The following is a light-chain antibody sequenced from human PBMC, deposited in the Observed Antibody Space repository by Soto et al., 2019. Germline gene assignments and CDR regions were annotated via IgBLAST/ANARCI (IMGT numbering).Light chain of an antibody. CDR1: SSDVGGYNY. J-gene: IGLJ1*01. CDR2: EVS. CDR3: TSYTGSSALYV. Sequence: SVLTQPASVSGSPGQSITISCTGTSSDVGGYNYVSWYQHHPGKAPKLMIYEVSNRPSGVSNRFSGSKSGNTASLTISGLQAEDEADYYCTSYTGSSALYVFGTGNKVT. V-gene: IGLV2-14*01.